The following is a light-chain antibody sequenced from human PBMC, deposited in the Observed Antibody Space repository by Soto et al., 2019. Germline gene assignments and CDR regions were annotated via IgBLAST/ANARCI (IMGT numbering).Light chain of an antibody. Sequence: EIVLTQSPGTLSLSPGERATLSCRASQSVSSSFLAWYQQKPGQAPRLLVYGASGRATGIPDRFSGSGFGTDFTFTFTRLEPEDFAVYYCQQYGNSPTTFGQGTRLEIK. CDR1: QSVSSSF. CDR2: GAS. J-gene: IGKJ5*01. V-gene: IGKV3-20*01. CDR3: QQYGNSPTT.